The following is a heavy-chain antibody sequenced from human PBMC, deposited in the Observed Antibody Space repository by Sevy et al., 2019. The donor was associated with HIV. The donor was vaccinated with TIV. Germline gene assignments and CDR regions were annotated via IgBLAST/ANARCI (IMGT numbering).Heavy chain of an antibody. D-gene: IGHD6-25*01. Sequence: GGSLRLSCAASGFTFSSYSMNWVRQAPGKGLEWVSSISSSSSYIYYADSVKGRFIISRDNAKNSLYLQMNSLRAEDTAVYYCARGPAAPHYYGMDVWGQGTTVTVSS. J-gene: IGHJ6*02. CDR1: GFTFSSYS. CDR2: ISSSSSYI. CDR3: ARGPAAPHYYGMDV. V-gene: IGHV3-21*01.